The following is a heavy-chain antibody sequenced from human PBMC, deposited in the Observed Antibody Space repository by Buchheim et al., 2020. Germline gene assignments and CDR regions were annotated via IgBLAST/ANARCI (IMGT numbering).Heavy chain of an antibody. J-gene: IGHJ6*02. CDR2: INPSGGSE. CDR1: GYTFTSYY. V-gene: IGHV1-46*01. CDR3: ARVWGKEGYCSSTSCSYYYYYGMDV. D-gene: IGHD2-2*01. Sequence: QVQLVQSGAEVKKPGASVKVSCKASGYTFTSYYMHWVRQAPGQGLEWMGIINPSGGSESYAQKFQGRVTMTRDTSTSTVYMELSSLRSEDTAVYYCARVWGKEGYCSSTSCSYYYYYGMDVCGQGTT.